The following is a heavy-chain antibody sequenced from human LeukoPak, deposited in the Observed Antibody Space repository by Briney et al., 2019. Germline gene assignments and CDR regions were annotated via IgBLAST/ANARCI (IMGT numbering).Heavy chain of an antibody. CDR3: ASVIYDGNPYDY. V-gene: IGHV3-48*02. D-gene: IGHD4-23*01. CDR2: ISSSSSTI. Sequence: GGSLRLPCAASGFTFSSYSMNWVRQAPGKGLEWVSYISSSSSTIYYADSVKGRFTISRDNAKNSLYLQRNSLRDEDTAVYYCASVIYDGNPYDYWGQGTLVTVSS. CDR1: GFTFSSYS. J-gene: IGHJ4*02.